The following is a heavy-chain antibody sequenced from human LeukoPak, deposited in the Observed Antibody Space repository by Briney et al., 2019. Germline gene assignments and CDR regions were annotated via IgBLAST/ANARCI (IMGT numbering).Heavy chain of an antibody. D-gene: IGHD2-2*02. J-gene: IGHJ5*02. CDR2: IYHSGST. CDR1: GGSISSSNW. V-gene: IGHV4-4*02. CDR3: ARAERRYCSSTSCYMWFDP. Sequence: SETLSLTCAVSGGSISSSNWWSWVRQPPGKGLEWIGEIYHSGSTNYNPSLKSRVTISVDKSKNQFSLKLSSVTAADTAVYYCARAERRYCSSTSCYMWFDPWGQGTLVTVSS.